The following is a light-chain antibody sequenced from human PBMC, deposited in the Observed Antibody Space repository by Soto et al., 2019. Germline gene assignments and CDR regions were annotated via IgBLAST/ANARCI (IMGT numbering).Light chain of an antibody. V-gene: IGLV1-44*01. J-gene: IGLJ1*01. Sequence: QSVLTQPPSASGTPGQRVTISCSGSSSNIGSNTVNWYQQLPGTAPKLLSYSNNQRPSGVPDRFSGSKSGTSASLAISWLQSEDEADYYCAAWDDSLNGYVFGTGTKLTVL. CDR2: SNN. CDR1: SSNIGSNT. CDR3: AAWDDSLNGYV.